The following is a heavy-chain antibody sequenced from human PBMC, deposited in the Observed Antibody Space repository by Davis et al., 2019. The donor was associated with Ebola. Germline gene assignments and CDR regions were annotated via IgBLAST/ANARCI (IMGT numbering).Heavy chain of an antibody. CDR2: IVAGSGDT. Sequence: SVKVSCKASGFSFRDSAVHWVRQARGQPLEWMGWIVAGSGDTNYAQQFQERITFTRDMSTSTVYMELSSLRSDDSAVYYCAASISIFGAVTMQLGYWGQGTLVSVST. V-gene: IGHV1-58*01. D-gene: IGHD3-3*01. CDR1: GFSFRDSA. CDR3: AASISIFGAVTMQLGY. J-gene: IGHJ4*02.